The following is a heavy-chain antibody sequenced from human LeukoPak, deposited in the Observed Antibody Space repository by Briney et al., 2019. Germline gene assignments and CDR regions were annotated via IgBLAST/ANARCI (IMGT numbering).Heavy chain of an antibody. J-gene: IGHJ4*02. V-gene: IGHV1-18*01. CDR1: GYTFSNFG. D-gene: IGHD2-2*01. Sequence: ASVRVSCKTSGYTFSNFGINWVRQAPGQGLEWMGWISGNNDNPNYGQKFQGRFTVTTDSSTSTAYMELRNLTFDDTAVYYCARDGTSTDDYWGQGSLVTVSS. CDR3: ARDGTSTDDY. CDR2: ISGNNDNP.